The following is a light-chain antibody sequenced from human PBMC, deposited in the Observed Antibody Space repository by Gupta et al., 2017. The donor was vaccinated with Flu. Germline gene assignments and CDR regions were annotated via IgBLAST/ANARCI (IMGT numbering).Light chain of an antibody. CDR2: GKN. Sequence: SSVLIQAPAVSVALGQTVRITCQGDSLGSNYASWYQQKPGQAPILVIYGKNNRPSGIPDRFSGSSSGDTASLTITGAQAEDEADYYCDARDSSDNHWVFGGGTKLTVL. CDR3: DARDSSDNHWV. V-gene: IGLV3-19*01. CDR1: SLGSNY. J-gene: IGLJ3*02.